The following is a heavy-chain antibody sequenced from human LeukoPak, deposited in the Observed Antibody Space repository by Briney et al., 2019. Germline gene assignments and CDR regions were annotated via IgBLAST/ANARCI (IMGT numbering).Heavy chain of an antibody. CDR1: GFTLSSYS. D-gene: IGHD3-22*01. CDR2: ISSSSSTI. V-gene: IGHV3-48*04. Sequence: PGGSLRLSCAASGFTLSSYSMNWVRQAPGKELVWVSYISSSSSTIYYADSVKGRFTISRDNAKNSLYLQMNSLRAEDTAVYYCAREGGKRTYYYDSSGLPLGYWGQGTLVTVSS. CDR3: AREGGKRTYYYDSSGLPLGY. J-gene: IGHJ4*02.